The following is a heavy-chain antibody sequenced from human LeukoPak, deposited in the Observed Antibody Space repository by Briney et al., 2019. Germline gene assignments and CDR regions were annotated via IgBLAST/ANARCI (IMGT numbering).Heavy chain of an antibody. J-gene: IGHJ4*02. Sequence: PGGSLRLSCAASGFTFSNYGMHWVRQAPGKGLEWVGRIKSKTDGGTIDYAAPVKGRFTISRDDSKNTLYLQMSSLETEDTAMYYCTTGVRDSSGYYNFDYWGQGTLVTVSS. CDR3: TTGVRDSSGYYNFDY. D-gene: IGHD3-22*01. CDR1: GFTFSNYG. CDR2: IKSKTDGGTI. V-gene: IGHV3-15*01.